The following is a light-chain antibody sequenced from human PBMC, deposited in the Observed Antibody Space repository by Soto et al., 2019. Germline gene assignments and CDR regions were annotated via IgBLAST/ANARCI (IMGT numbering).Light chain of an antibody. V-gene: IGKV1-39*01. CDR1: RDVGSD. CDR2: AAS. CDR3: QQSYDKSPFT. Sequence: QMTQSPSSLSASVGEKIIITCRASRDVGSDVSWYQQKPGQAPKLLIYAASNLYTGVPSRFSGSRSGTEFTLTISSLQPEDFATYYCQQSYDKSPFTFGGGTKVDI. J-gene: IGKJ4*01.